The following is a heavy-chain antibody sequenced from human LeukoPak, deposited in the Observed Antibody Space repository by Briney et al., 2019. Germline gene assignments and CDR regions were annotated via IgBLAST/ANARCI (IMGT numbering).Heavy chain of an antibody. CDR3: ARDQDSYGNYYYYGMDV. J-gene: IGHJ6*02. CDR1: GFTFSSYS. D-gene: IGHD5-18*01. CDR2: ISSSSSTI. Sequence: GGSLRLSCAASGFTFSSYSMNWVRQAPGKGLEWVSYISSSSSTIYYADSVKGRFTISRDNSKNTLYLQMNSLRAEDTAVYYCARDQDSYGNYYYYGMDVWGQGTTVTVSS. V-gene: IGHV3-48*01.